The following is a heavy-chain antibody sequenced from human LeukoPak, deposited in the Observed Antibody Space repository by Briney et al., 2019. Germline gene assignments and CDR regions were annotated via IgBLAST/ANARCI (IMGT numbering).Heavy chain of an antibody. Sequence: GGSLRLSCAASGFTFSSYSMTWVRQAPGKGLEWVSSISSSSSYIYYADSVKGRFTISRDNAKNSLYLQMNSLRAEDTAVYYCARGGSSSHYPPYYYYGMDVWGQGTTVTVSS. J-gene: IGHJ6*02. CDR1: GFTFSSYS. V-gene: IGHV3-21*01. CDR2: ISSSSSYI. D-gene: IGHD6-6*01. CDR3: ARGGSSSHYPPYYYYGMDV.